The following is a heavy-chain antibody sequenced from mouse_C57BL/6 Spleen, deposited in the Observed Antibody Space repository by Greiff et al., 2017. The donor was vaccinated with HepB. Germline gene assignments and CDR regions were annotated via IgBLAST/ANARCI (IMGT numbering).Heavy chain of an antibody. V-gene: IGHV1-53*01. D-gene: IGHD4-1*01. CDR2: INPSNGGT. J-gene: IGHJ2*01. Sequence: QVQLQQPGTELVKPGASVKLSCRASGYTFTSYWMPWVKQRPGQGLKWIGNINPSNGGTNYNEKFKSKATLTVDKSSSTAYMQLSSLTSEDSAVYYCARPGTYEDFDYWGQGTTLTVSS. CDR3: ARPGTYEDFDY. CDR1: GYTFTSYW.